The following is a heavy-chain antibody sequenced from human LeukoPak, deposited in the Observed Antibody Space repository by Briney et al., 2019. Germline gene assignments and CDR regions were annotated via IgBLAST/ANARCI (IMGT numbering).Heavy chain of an antibody. V-gene: IGHV3-23*01. D-gene: IGHD3-10*02. CDR1: GFMFSSFS. CDR3: AKRPAAVRGVIPYLDY. Sequence: GGSLRLSCAVSGFMFSSFSMSWVRHVPGKGLEWVSTISAGGSTYYADSVKGRFTISRDNSKNTLFLHMNSLRAEDTAIYYCAKRPAAVRGVIPYLDYWGQGTLVTVSS. J-gene: IGHJ4*02. CDR2: ISAGGST.